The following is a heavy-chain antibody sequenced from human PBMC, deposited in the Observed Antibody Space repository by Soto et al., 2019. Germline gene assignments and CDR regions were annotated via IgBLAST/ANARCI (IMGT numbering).Heavy chain of an antibody. J-gene: IGHJ4*02. CDR2: IYYSGST. V-gene: IGHV4-59*01. CDR1: GGSISSYY. Sequence: QVQLQESGPGLVMPSETLSLTCTVSGGSISSYYWSWIRQPPGKGLEWIGYIYYSGSTNYNPSLKSRVTISVDTSKNKFSLKLSSVTAADTAVYYCARGRWAGPFDYWGQGTLVTVSS. D-gene: IGHD6-19*01. CDR3: ARGRWAGPFDY.